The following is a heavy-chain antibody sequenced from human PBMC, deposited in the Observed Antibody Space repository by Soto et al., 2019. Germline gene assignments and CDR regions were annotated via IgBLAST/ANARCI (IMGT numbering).Heavy chain of an antibody. CDR1: GDSITTNGIY. CDR3: ARSLYTSGLLIDY. D-gene: IGHD2-8*02. V-gene: IGHV4-39*01. Sequence: SGSLSLTCAVSGDSITTNGIYWGWLRQPHGLGLQWIVNVYWTGSSFSHPSHARRAFISVDTSKNEFSLRLTSVTAADAAVYYCARSLYTSGLLIDYWGPGTLVTVSS. CDR2: VYWTGSS. J-gene: IGHJ4*02.